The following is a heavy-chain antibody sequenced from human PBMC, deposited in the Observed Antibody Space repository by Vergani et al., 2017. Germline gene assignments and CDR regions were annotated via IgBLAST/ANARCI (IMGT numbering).Heavy chain of an antibody. V-gene: IGHV4-61*02. Sequence: QVQLQESGPGLVKPSQTLSLTCTVSGGSISSGSYYWRWIRQPAGKGLEWIGRISTSGSTNYNPSLKSRVTMSVDTSKNQFSLKLSSVTAADTAVYYGASPLDVWGKGTTVTVSS. CDR3: ASPLDV. CDR1: GGSISSGSYY. CDR2: ISTSGST. J-gene: IGHJ6*04.